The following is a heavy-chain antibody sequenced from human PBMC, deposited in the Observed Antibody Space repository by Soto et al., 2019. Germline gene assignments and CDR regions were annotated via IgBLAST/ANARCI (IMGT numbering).Heavy chain of an antibody. J-gene: IGHJ6*03. V-gene: IGHV4-34*01. CDR1: GGSFLGYY. D-gene: IGHD2-15*01. CDR2: INHSGST. Sequence: SETLSLTCAVYGGSFLGYYWSWIREPPGKGLEWIGEINHSGSTNYNPPLKSRVTISVDTSKNQFSLKLSSVTAADTAVYYCATHCSGGSCGPYYYYYMDVWGKGTTVT. CDR3: ATHCSGGSCGPYYYYYMDV.